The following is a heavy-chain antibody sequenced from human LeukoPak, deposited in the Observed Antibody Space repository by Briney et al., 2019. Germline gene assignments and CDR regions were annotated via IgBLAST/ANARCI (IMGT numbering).Heavy chain of an antibody. CDR1: GFTFSSYG. CDR3: ARGGSGSYSYFDY. D-gene: IGHD3-10*01. V-gene: IGHV3-33*08. CDR2: ISYDGSNE. J-gene: IGHJ4*02. Sequence: PGTSLRLSCAASGFTFSSYGMHWVRQAPGQGLEWVAVISYDGSNEDCADSVKGRVTISKDNSKNTLYLQMNSLRAEDTAVYYCARGGSGSYSYFDYWGQGTLVTVSS.